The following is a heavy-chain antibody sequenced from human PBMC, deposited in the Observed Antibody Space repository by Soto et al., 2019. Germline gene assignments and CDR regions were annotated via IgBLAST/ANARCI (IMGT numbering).Heavy chain of an antibody. J-gene: IGHJ6*02. D-gene: IGHD2-2*01. CDR2: IDPSDSYT. V-gene: IGHV5-10-1*01. CDR3: ASTHCSSTSCYYYYGMDV. Sequence: PGESLKISCKGSGYSFTSYWISWVRQMPGKGLEWMGRIDPSDSYTNYSPSFQGHVTISADKSISTAYLQWSSLKASDTAMHYCASTHCSSTSCYYYYGMDVWGQGTTVTVSS. CDR1: GYSFTSYW.